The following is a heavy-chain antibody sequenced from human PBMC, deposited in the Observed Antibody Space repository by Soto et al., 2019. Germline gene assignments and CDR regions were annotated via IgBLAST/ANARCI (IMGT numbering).Heavy chain of an antibody. D-gene: IGHD6-6*01. V-gene: IGHV1-2*04. CDR1: GYTFTGYY. CDR3: AREHPDSSSKGMDV. Sequence: GASVKVSCKASGYTFTGYYMHWVRQAPGQGLEWMGWINPNSGGTNYAQKFQGWVTMTRDTSISTAYMELSRLRSDDTAVYYCAREHPDSSSKGMDVWGQGTTVTVSS. CDR2: INPNSGGT. J-gene: IGHJ6*02.